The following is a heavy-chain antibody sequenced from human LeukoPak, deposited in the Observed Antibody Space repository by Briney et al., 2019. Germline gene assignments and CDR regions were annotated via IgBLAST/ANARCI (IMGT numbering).Heavy chain of an antibody. D-gene: IGHD3-22*01. V-gene: IGHV4-59*11. J-gene: IGHJ4*02. CDR3: ARVRVSSGSHPWYFDY. CDR2: IYYSGST. CDR1: GGSISSHY. Sequence: PSETLSLTCTVSGGSISSHYWSWIRQPPGKGLEWIGYIYYSGSTNYNPSLKSRVNISVDTSKNQFSLKLSSVTAADTAVYFCARVRVSSGSHPWYFDYWGQGTLVTVSS.